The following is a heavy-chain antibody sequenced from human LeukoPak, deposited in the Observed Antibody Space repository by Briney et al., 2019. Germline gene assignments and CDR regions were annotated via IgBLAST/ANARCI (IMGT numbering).Heavy chain of an antibody. Sequence: GESLKISCKGSGYSFTSYWIGWVRQLPGKGLEWMGIIYPGDSDTSYHPSFQGQVTISADKSITTAYLLWSSLKASDTAMYYCARQYYYDSSGYYYVSDAFDIWGQGTMVTVSS. CDR1: GYSFTSYW. CDR2: IYPGDSDT. J-gene: IGHJ3*02. V-gene: IGHV5-51*01. CDR3: ARQYYYDSSGYYYVSDAFDI. D-gene: IGHD3-22*01.